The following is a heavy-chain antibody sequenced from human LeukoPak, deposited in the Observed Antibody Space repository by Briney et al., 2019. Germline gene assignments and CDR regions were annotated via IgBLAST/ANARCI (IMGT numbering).Heavy chain of an antibody. V-gene: IGHV3-23*01. CDR1: GFTFSSYA. CDR3: ARDNNDFWSGYHNKGGIPYYYYGMDV. D-gene: IGHD3-3*01. J-gene: IGHJ6*02. Sequence: GGSLRLSCAASGFTFSSYAMSWVRQAPGKGLEWVSAISGSGGSTYYADSVKGRFTISRDNSKNTLYLQMNSLRAEDTAVYYCARDNNDFWSGYHNKGGIPYYYYGMDVWGQGTTVTVSS. CDR2: ISGSGGST.